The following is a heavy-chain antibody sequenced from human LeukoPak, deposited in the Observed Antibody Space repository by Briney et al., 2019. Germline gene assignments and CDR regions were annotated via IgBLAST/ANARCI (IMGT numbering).Heavy chain of an antibody. Sequence: GGSLRLSCTASGFIFSNYAMSWVRQAPWQGLEWVSSIHGSGGSTYYADSVKGRFTISRDNSKNTLYLQMNSLRAGDTALYYCAKNYASGTYYIDYWGQGTLVTVSS. CDR1: GFIFSNYA. D-gene: IGHD3-10*01. CDR3: AKNYASGTYYIDY. V-gene: IGHV3-23*01. J-gene: IGHJ4*02. CDR2: IHGSGGST.